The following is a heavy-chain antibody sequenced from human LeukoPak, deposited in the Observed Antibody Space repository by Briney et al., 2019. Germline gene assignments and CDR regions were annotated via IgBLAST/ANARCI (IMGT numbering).Heavy chain of an antibody. CDR2: IYSGGST. V-gene: IGHV3-66*04. J-gene: IGHJ4*02. D-gene: IGHD6-19*01. CDR1: GFTFSSYW. CDR3: ARRNKQWGDSSGWYADFGLDY. Sequence: GGSLRLSCAASGFTFSSYWMSWVRQALGKGLEWVSVIYSGGSTYYADSVKGRFTISRDNSKNTLYLQMNSLRAEDTAVYYCARRNKQWGDSSGWYADFGLDYWGQGTLVTVSS.